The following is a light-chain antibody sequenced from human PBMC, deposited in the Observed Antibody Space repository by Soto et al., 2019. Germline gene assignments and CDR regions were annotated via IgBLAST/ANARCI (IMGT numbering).Light chain of an antibody. CDR1: SSNIGAGYD. J-gene: IGLJ1*01. V-gene: IGLV1-40*01. CDR2: GSS. CDR3: QSYDSSLSGYV. Sequence: QSFRRKPPSVSATPGQRFTISCTGSSSNIGAGYDVHWYQQLPGTAPKLLIYGSSNRPSGVPDRFSGSKSGTSASLAITGLQAEDEADYYCQSYDSSLSGYVFGTGTKVTVL.